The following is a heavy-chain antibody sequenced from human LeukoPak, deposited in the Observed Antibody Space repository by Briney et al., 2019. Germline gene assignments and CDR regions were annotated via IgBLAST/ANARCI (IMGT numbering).Heavy chain of an antibody. D-gene: IGHD3-16*01. CDR1: GGTFSSYA. J-gene: IGHJ4*02. CDR3: ARGTSPAGGATGY. CDR2: IIPILGIA. Sequence: GSSVKVSCKASGGTFSSYAISWVRQAPGQGLEWMGRIIPILGIANYAQKFQGRVTITADKSTSTAYMELSSLRSEDTAVYYCARGTSPAGGATGYWGQGTLVTVSS. V-gene: IGHV1-69*04.